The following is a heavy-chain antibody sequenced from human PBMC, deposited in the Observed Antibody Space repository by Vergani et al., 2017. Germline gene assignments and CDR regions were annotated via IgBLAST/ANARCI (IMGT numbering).Heavy chain of an antibody. V-gene: IGHV4-31*03. D-gene: IGHD3-3*01. CDR3: AREITIFGVVDY. CDR2: IYYSGST. CDR1: GVSISSGGYY. Sequence: QVQLQESGPGLVKPSQTLSLTCTVSGVSISSGGYYWSWLRQHPGKGLEWIGYIYYSGSTYYNPSLKSRVTISVDTSKNQFSLKLSSVTAADTAVYYCAREITIFGVVDYWGQGTLVTVSS. J-gene: IGHJ4*02.